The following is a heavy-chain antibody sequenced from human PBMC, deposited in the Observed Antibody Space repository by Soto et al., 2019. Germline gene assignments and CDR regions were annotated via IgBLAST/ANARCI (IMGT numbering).Heavy chain of an antibody. CDR3: ARSLERHYYFDY. D-gene: IGHD1-1*01. CDR1: GYTLTSYY. Sequence: ASVKVSCTASGYTLTSYYMHWVRQAPGQGLEWMGVINPSGGSTSYAQKFQGRVTMTRDTSTSTVYMELSSLRSEDTAVYYCARSLERHYYFDYWGQGTLVTVSS. CDR2: INPSGGST. V-gene: IGHV1-46*03. J-gene: IGHJ4*02.